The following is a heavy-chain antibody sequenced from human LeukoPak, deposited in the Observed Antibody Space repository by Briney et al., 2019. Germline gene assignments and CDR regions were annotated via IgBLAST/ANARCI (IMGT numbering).Heavy chain of an antibody. CDR3: ARHYSSGYWIGYAEYFQH. CDR2: IWYDGSNK. Sequence: QPGGSLRLSCAASGFTFSSYGMHWVRQAPGKGLEWVAVIWYDGSNKYYADSVKGRFTISRDNSKNTPYLQMNSLRAEDTAVYYCARHYSSGYWIGYAEYFQHWGQGTLVTVSS. D-gene: IGHD6-19*01. CDR1: GFTFSSYG. V-gene: IGHV3-33*01. J-gene: IGHJ1*01.